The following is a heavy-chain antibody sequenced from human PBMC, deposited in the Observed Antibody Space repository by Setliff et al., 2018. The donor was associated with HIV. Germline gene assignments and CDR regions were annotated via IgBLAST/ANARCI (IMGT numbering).Heavy chain of an antibody. CDR2: TSNGGGRE. J-gene: IGHJ4*02. CDR1: GFTFTNYW. V-gene: IGHV3-7*03. CDR3: ARGVTMIEGGYYFDY. Sequence: PGGSLRLSCAASGFTFTNYWMAWIRQAPGRGLEWAAITSNGGGREYYVDSVKGRFPISRDNAKNSLYLQMNSLRAEDTALYYCARGVTMIEGGYYFDYWGQGTLVTVSS. D-gene: IGHD3-22*01.